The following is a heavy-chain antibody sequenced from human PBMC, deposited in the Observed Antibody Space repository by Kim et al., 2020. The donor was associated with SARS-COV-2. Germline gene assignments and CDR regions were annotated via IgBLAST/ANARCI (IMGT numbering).Heavy chain of an antibody. D-gene: IGHD3-10*01. V-gene: IGHV4-59*08. CDR3: ARHYGSGRPYFDY. J-gene: IGHJ4*02. Sequence: YNPSRKSRVTISVDTSKNQFSLKLSSVTAADTAVYYCARHYGSGRPYFDYWGQGTLVTVSS.